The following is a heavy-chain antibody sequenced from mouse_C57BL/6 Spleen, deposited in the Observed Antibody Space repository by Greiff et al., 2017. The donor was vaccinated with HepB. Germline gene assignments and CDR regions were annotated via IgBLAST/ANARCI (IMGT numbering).Heavy chain of an antibody. CDR1: GYTFTSYW. CDR2: IYPGSGST. Sequence: QVQLKESGAELVKPGASVKMSCKASGYTFTSYWITWVKQRPGQGLEWIGDIYPGSGSTNYNEKFKSKATLTVDTSSSTAYMQLSSLTSEDSAVYYCARRYYSFYAMDYWGQGTSVTVSS. CDR3: ARRYYSFYAMDY. V-gene: IGHV1-55*01. J-gene: IGHJ4*01. D-gene: IGHD2-12*01.